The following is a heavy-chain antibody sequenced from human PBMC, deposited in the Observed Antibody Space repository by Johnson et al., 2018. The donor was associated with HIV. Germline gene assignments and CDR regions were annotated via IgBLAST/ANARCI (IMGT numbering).Heavy chain of an antibody. CDR1: GLSFSNHA. CDR2: LLHDANGQ. CDR3: AKHLSTLVDAFDI. V-gene: IGHV3-30*09. D-gene: IGHD3-16*01. J-gene: IGHJ3*02. Sequence: QVQLVESGGGVVQPGGSLRLSCVVSGLSFSNHAIYWVRQAPGKGLRWVPILLHDANGQHYADSVKGRFAISRDNSKNTLYLQLNSLRAEDTAVFYCAKHLSTLVDAFDIWGQGTMVTVSS.